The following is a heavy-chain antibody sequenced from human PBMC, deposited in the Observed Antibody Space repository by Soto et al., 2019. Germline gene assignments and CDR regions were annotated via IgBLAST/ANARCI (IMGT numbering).Heavy chain of an antibody. Sequence: ASVKVSCKASGYTFTGYYMHWVRQAPGQGLEWMGWINPNSGGTNYAQKFQGWVTMTRDTSISTAYMELSRLRSDDTAVYYCAREEMFRDVIVGPWFAPWAQGTLVPVSS. CDR1: GYTFTGYY. CDR3: AREEMFRDVIVGPWFAP. D-gene: IGHD3-16*02. V-gene: IGHV1-2*04. J-gene: IGHJ5*02. CDR2: INPNSGGT.